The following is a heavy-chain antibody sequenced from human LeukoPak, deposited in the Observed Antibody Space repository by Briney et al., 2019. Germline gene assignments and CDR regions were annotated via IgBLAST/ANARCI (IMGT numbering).Heavy chain of an antibody. J-gene: IGHJ3*02. Sequence: ASVKVSCKASGYTFTGYYIHWVRQAPGQGLEWMGWINPNSGGTNYAQKFQGRVTMTRDTSISTAYMELSRLRSDDTAVYYCARATELPPSFFRDGYNGAFDIWGQGTMVTVSS. V-gene: IGHV1-2*02. CDR3: ARATELPPSFFRDGYNGAFDI. CDR2: INPNSGGT. CDR1: GYTFTGYY. D-gene: IGHD5-24*01.